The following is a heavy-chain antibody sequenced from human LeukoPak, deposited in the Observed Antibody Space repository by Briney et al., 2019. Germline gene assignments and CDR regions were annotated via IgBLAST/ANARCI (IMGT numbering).Heavy chain of an antibody. Sequence: GGSLRLSCAASGFTFSSYAMSWVRQAPGKGLEWVAVISYDGSNKYYADSVKGRFTISRDNSKNTLYLQMNSLRAEDTAVYYCAKEHSSGWYYFDYWGQGTLVTVSS. CDR3: AKEHSSGWYYFDY. V-gene: IGHV3-30*18. CDR1: GFTFSSYA. D-gene: IGHD6-19*01. CDR2: ISYDGSNK. J-gene: IGHJ4*02.